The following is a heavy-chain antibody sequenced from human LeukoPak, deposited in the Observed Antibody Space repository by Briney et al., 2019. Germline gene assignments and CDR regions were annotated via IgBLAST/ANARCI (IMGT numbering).Heavy chain of an antibody. Sequence: GGSLRLSCAASGFTFDDYAMHWVRQAPGKGLEWVSLISGDGGSTYYADSVKGRFTISRDNSKNSLYLQMSSLRTEDTALYYCAIIASGRWFGEPTNWFDPWGQGTLVTVSS. J-gene: IGHJ5*02. CDR3: AIIASGRWFGEPTNWFDP. CDR1: GFTFDDYA. V-gene: IGHV3-43*02. D-gene: IGHD3-10*01. CDR2: ISGDGGST.